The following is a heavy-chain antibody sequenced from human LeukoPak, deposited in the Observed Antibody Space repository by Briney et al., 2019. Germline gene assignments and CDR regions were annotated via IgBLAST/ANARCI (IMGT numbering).Heavy chain of an antibody. D-gene: IGHD1-26*01. CDR2: INPNSGDT. Sequence: ASVKVSCKASGYTFTSYYMHWVRQAPGQGLEWMGIINPNSGDTNSAQKFQGRVTMTRDMSISTAYMELSRLTSDDTAVYYCARAGPFYSGNYLGFWGQGTLVTVSS. CDR3: ARAGPFYSGNYLGF. J-gene: IGHJ4*02. CDR1: GYTFTSYY. V-gene: IGHV1-2*02.